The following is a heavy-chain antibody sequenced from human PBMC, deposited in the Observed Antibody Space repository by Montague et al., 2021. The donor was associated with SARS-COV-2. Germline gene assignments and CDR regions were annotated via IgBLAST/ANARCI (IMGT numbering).Heavy chain of an antibody. D-gene: IGHD1-26*01. CDR3: ARQYLGTWESIYNYLDV. CDR2: FSDTASA. CDR1: GGSISPSDYY. Sequence: SETLSLTCIVSGGSISPSDYYWGWIRQPPGKGLVWTVFFSDTASATHTPSLQSPLSIYTATSKNQFSLKVNFVTAADTAVYYCARQYLGTWESIYNYLDVWGRGTLVIVSS. J-gene: IGHJ6*03. V-gene: IGHV4-39*01.